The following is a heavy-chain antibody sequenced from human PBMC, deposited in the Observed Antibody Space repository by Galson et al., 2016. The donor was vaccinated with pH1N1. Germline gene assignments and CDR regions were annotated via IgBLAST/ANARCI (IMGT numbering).Heavy chain of an antibody. CDR2: IYTSGST. CDR3: ARGGGGRGVVNWFDP. J-gene: IGHJ5*02. D-gene: IGHD2-15*01. CDR1: GGSISSGSYY. V-gene: IGHV4-61*02. Sequence: LSLTCTVSGGSISSGSYYWSWIRQPAGKGLEWIGRIYTSGSTNYNPSLKSRVTISVDTSKNQFSLKLSSVTAADTAVYYCARGGGGRGVVNWFDPWGQGTLVTVSS.